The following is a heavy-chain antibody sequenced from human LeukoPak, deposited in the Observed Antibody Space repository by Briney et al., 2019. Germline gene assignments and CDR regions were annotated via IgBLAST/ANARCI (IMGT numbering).Heavy chain of an antibody. CDR2: ISSSSSYI. Sequence: PGGSLRLSCAGSGFTFSTTAMSWVRQAPGKGLEWVSSISSSSSYIYYADSVKGRFTISRDNAKNSLYLQMNSLRAEDTAVYYCARFPLTYYYDTSGYYYSTYYFDYWGQGTLVTVSS. CDR3: ARFPLTYYYDTSGYYYSTYYFDY. V-gene: IGHV3-21*01. D-gene: IGHD3-22*01. CDR1: GFTFSTTA. J-gene: IGHJ4*02.